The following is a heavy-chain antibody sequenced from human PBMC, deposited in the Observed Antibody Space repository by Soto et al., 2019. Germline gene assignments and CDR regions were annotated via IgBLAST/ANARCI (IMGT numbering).Heavy chain of an antibody. D-gene: IGHD5-18*01. CDR3: VREATTAMVFDY. Sequence: GGSLRLSCAASGFTFSSYSMNWVRQAPGKGLEWVSYMSYDGNNKYYTDSVKGRFTISRDNAKNSLYLQMNSLRAEDTAVYYCVREATTAMVFDYWGQGALVTVSS. CDR1: GFTFSSYS. V-gene: IGHV3-30*03. CDR2: MSYDGNNK. J-gene: IGHJ4*02.